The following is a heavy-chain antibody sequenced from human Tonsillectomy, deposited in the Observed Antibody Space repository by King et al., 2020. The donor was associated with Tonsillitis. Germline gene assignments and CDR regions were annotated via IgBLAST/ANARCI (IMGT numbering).Heavy chain of an antibody. V-gene: IGHV4-39*01. D-gene: IGHD6-13*01. J-gene: IGHJ4*02. CDR1: GGSISSSSYY. CDR2: IYYSGST. CDR3: ARQQQLVRFFDY. Sequence: QLQESGPGLVKPSETLSLTCTVSGGSISSSSYYWGWIRQPPGKGLEWIGSIYYSGSTYYNPSLKSRVTISVDTSKNQFSLKLSSVTAADTAVYYCARQQQLVRFFDYWGQGTLVTVSS.